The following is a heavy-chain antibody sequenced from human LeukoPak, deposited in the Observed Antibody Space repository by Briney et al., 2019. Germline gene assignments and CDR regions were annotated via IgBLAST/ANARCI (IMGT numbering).Heavy chain of an antibody. J-gene: IGHJ4*02. CDR1: GFRVSSNY. CDR2: IFSGGGT. Sequence: PGGALLLPCAASGFRVSSNYLSWARHAPGAGLEGGSVIFSGGGTTYADSVQGRFTISRDNSKNTLYLQMNSLRAEDTAVYYCARAQDYFDYWGQGTLVTVSS. V-gene: IGHV3-53*01. CDR3: ARAQDYFDY.